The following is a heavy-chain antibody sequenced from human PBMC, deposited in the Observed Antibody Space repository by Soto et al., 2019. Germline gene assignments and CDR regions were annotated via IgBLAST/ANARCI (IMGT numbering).Heavy chain of an antibody. CDR2: IYPSDSDT. Sequence: RESLKISCQVSGYTFTIYWIGWVRQMPGKGLEWMGIIYPSDSDTRCSPSFQGQVTISADQSINTAYLQWDSLKASDTAIYYCARPANTVADHFDLWGQGTPVTVSS. V-gene: IGHV5-51*01. D-gene: IGHD4-17*01. CDR1: GYTFTIYW. J-gene: IGHJ4*02. CDR3: ARPANTVADHFDL.